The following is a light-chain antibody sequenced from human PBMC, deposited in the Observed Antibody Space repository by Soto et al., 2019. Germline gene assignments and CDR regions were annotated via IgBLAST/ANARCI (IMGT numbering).Light chain of an antibody. Sequence: DTMLTQSPGTRSFSPGEGASLSCRASQSVSSTYLACYQQKPGQAHRLLIYAVSTRATDIPDRFSGSGSGTDFTLTISRLEPEDFAVYYCQPGGGSPPWTFGQGTKVDIK. V-gene: IGKV3-20*01. CDR2: AVS. J-gene: IGKJ1*01. CDR1: QSVSSTY. CDR3: QPGGGSPPWT.